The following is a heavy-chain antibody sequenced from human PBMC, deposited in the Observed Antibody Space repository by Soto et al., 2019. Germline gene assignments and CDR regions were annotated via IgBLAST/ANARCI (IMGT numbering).Heavy chain of an antibody. CDR2: VSGSGGST. D-gene: IGHD3-10*01. Sequence: EVQLLESGGGLVQPGGSLRLSCAASRFTFSIYAMTWVRQAPGKGLEWVSTVSGSGGSTYYADSVKGRFTISRDNSKNTLYLQMNSLRAEDTAVYYCAKYNSGSDIDDAFDIWGQGTMVTVSS. V-gene: IGHV3-23*01. CDR3: AKYNSGSDIDDAFDI. CDR1: RFTFSIYA. J-gene: IGHJ3*02.